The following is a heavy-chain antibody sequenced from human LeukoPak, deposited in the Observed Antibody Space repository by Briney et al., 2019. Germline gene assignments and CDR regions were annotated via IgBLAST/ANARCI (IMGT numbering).Heavy chain of an antibody. CDR2: IYYSGST. V-gene: IGHV4-39*02. CDR3: ARDGDIAVAGLDAFDI. D-gene: IGHD6-19*01. J-gene: IGHJ3*02. CDR1: GGSISSSSYY. Sequence: SETLSLTCTVSGGSISSSSYYWGWIRQPPGKGLEWIGSIYYSGSTYYNPSLKSRVTISVDTSKNQFSLKLSSVTAADTAVYYCARDGDIAVAGLDAFDIWGQGTMVTVSS.